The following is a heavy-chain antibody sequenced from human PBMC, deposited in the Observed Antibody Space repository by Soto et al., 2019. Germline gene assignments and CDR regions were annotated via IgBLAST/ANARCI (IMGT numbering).Heavy chain of an antibody. Sequence: GGSLRLSCAASGFTFSDYYMSWIRQAPGKGLEWVSYISSSGSTIYYADSVKGRFTISRDNAKNSLYLQMNSLRAEDTAVYYCARDPPAAGSYYYYGMDVWGQGTTVTVSS. D-gene: IGHD2-2*01. J-gene: IGHJ6*02. CDR2: ISSSGSTI. CDR1: GFTFSDYY. CDR3: ARDPPAAGSYYYYGMDV. V-gene: IGHV3-11*01.